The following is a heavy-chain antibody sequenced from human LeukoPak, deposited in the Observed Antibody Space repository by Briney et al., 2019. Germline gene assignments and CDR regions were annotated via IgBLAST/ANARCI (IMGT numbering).Heavy chain of an antibody. CDR1: GFTVSDNY. Sequence: GGSLRLSCAASGFTVSDNYMTWVRQAPGKGLEWVSIIYGGSTYYADSVKGRFTISRDNSKNTLYLQMNSLRVEDTAIYYCAKGRGYCTGGSCYSDYWGQGTLVTVSS. D-gene: IGHD2-15*01. V-gene: IGHV3-53*01. CDR2: IYGGST. J-gene: IGHJ4*02. CDR3: AKGRGYCTGGSCYSDY.